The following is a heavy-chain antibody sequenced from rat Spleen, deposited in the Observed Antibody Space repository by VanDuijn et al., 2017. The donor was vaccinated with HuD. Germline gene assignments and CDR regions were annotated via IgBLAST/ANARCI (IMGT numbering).Heavy chain of an antibody. CDR1: GFTFSDYV. Sequence: EVQLVESGGGLVQPGRSLKLSCAASGFTFSDYVMAWFRQAPTKGLEWVASISTGGGKTYYRDSVRGRFTISRDYAKNTQSLQMDSLRSEDTAIYYCTRGYVMDAWGQGASVTVSS. J-gene: IGHJ4*01. CDR3: TRGYVMDA. V-gene: IGHV5S13*01. CDR2: ISTGGGKT.